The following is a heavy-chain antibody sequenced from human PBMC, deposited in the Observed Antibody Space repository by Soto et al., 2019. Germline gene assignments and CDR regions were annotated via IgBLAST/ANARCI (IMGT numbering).Heavy chain of an antibody. J-gene: IGHJ4*02. CDR2: IFHSGAT. CDR1: GDSISSSHW. V-gene: IGHV4-4*02. CDR3: ARQLERGDLPEGFEY. D-gene: IGHD1-1*01. Sequence: QVQLQESGPGLVEPSGTLSLTCAVSGDSISSSHWWGWVRQPPGKGLEWIGEIFHSGATKYNPSLESRVTMSVDKSSNRLSLKLRSVTAADTAVYYCARQLERGDLPEGFEYWSQGTLATVSS.